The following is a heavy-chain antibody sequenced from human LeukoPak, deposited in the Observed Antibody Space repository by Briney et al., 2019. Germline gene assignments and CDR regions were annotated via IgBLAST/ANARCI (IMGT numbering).Heavy chain of an antibody. CDR1: GFAFGVHA. CDR3: AKDWTPHNRVYDCLDA. CDR2: IGSRADL. V-gene: IGHV3-23*01. Sequence: PGGSLRLSCVGAGFAFGVHAMSWVRQAPGRGPGWVATIGSRADLFYAESVKGRFTISRDDPRSTVWLQTNSLRAEDTALYYCAKDWTPHNRVYDCLDAWGQGTQVTVPS. J-gene: IGHJ5*02. D-gene: IGHD3-16*01.